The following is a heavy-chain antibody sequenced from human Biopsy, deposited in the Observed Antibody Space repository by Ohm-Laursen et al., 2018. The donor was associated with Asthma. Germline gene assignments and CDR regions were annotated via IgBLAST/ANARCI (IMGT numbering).Heavy chain of an antibody. Sequence: SLRLSCAASGFTFSSYAMSWVRQPPGKGLEWVSAISGSGGSTYYADSVKGRFTISRDNSKNTLHLQMNSLRAEDTAVYYRAKAREDIVVVVAVSDSWGQGTLVTVSS. CDR1: GFTFSSYA. D-gene: IGHD2-15*01. V-gene: IGHV3-23*01. J-gene: IGHJ4*02. CDR2: ISGSGGST. CDR3: AKAREDIVVVVAVSDS.